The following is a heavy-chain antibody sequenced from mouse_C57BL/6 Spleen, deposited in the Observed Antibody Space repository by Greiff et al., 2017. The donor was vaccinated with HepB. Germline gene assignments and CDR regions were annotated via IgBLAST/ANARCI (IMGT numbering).Heavy chain of an antibody. CDR2: ISSGGSNT. J-gene: IGHJ2*01. Sequence: DVKLVESGGDLVKPGGSLKLSCAASGFTFSSYGMSWVRQTPDKRLEWVATISSGGSNTYYQDSVKGPFTISKNNAKNTLYLQMSSLTSEATAKYYSTRRNWDQYYFDYWGQGTTLTVSS. CDR1: GFTFSSYG. CDR3: TRRNWDQYYFDY. D-gene: IGHD4-1*02. V-gene: IGHV5-6*02.